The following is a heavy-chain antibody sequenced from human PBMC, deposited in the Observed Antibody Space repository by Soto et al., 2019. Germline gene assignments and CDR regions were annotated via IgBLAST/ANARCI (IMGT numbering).Heavy chain of an antibody. Sequence: QVQLVESGGALVKPGESLRLSCAASGFTFSDYYMGWIRQAPGKGLDCISYISSSGITKYYPDSVKGRFTISRDNDKNSLNLQINSLRAEDTAVYYCARAKGSYAFDIWGQGTMVTVSS. J-gene: IGHJ3*02. V-gene: IGHV3-11*01. CDR2: ISSSGITK. CDR3: ARAKGSYAFDI. CDR1: GFTFSDYY.